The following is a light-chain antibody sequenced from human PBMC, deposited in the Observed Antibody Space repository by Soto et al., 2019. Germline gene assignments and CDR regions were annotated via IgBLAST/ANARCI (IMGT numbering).Light chain of an antibody. Sequence: DIQMTQSPSSLSASVGDRVTITCRASQGISNYLAWYQQKSGRVPELLIYAGSTLQSGVPSRFSGSGSGTDFTLTIISLQPEDVATYYCQRYNSAPQTFGQGTKVDIK. J-gene: IGKJ1*01. CDR1: QGISNY. V-gene: IGKV1-27*01. CDR3: QRYNSAPQT. CDR2: AGS.